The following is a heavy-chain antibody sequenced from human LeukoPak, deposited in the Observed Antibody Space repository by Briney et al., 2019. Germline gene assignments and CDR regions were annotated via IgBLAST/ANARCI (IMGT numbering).Heavy chain of an antibody. V-gene: IGHV3-48*02. CDR2: INIISSEI. CDR3: ARDRAYAFDN. CDR1: GFTFSSYS. D-gene: IGHD3-10*01. Sequence: HTGGSLRLSCAASGFTFSSYSMNWVRQAPGKGLEWVSYINIISSEIYYGDSVKGRFTISTDNAKNSVYLQMNSLRDEDTAVYYCARDRAYAFDNWGQGTMVTVSS. J-gene: IGHJ3*02.